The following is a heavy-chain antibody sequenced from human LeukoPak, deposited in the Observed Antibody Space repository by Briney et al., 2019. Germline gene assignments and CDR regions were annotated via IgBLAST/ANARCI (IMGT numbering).Heavy chain of an antibody. CDR2: ISYDGSNK. CDR3: ARDLLATGDY. CDR1: GFTFSSYA. V-gene: IGHV3-30-3*01. J-gene: IGHJ4*02. D-gene: IGHD5-12*01. Sequence: PGGSLRLSCAASGFTFSSYAMHWVRQAPGKGLEWVAVISYDGSNKYYADSVKGRFTISRDNSKNTLYLQMNSLRAEDTAVYYCARDLLATGDYWGQGTLVTVSS.